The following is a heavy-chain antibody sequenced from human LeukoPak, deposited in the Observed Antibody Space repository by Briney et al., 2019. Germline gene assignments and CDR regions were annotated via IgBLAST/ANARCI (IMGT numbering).Heavy chain of an antibody. Sequence: GGSLRLSCAASGFRFSTHRMKRVRQAPGKGLEWVSSISSSSSYIYYADSVKGRFTISRDNAKNSVYLEMNSLRVEDTAVYYYSRFPSDYWGQGTLVTVSS. CDR3: SRFPSDY. J-gene: IGHJ4*02. CDR1: GFRFSTHR. V-gene: IGHV3-21*01. CDR2: ISSSSSYI.